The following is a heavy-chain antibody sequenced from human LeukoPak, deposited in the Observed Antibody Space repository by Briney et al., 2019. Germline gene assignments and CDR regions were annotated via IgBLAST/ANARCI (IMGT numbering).Heavy chain of an antibody. CDR1: GFTFSSYA. J-gene: IGHJ4*02. CDR3: AKDLRYSSSLGYFDY. D-gene: IGHD6-13*01. Sequence: PGGSLRLSCAASGFTFSSYAMSWVRRAPGKGLEWVSAISGSGGSTYYADSVKGRFTISRDNSKNTLYLQMNSLRAEDTAVYYCAKDLRYSSSLGYFDYWSQGTLVTVSS. V-gene: IGHV3-23*01. CDR2: ISGSGGST.